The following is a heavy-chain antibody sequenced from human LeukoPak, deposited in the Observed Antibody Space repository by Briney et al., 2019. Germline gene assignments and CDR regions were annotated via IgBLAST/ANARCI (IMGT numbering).Heavy chain of an antibody. CDR2: ISGKT. CDR3: ARTNGGYEYN. V-gene: IGHV1-18*01. CDR1: GYTFTSFG. D-gene: IGHD5-12*01. J-gene: IGHJ4*02. Sequence: ASVKVSCKGSGYTFTSFGINWVRQAPGQGLEWMGWISGKTNYAQKFQGRLTLTRDTSISTAYMEVSRLKSDDTAVYYCARTNGGYEYNWGQGTRVIVSS.